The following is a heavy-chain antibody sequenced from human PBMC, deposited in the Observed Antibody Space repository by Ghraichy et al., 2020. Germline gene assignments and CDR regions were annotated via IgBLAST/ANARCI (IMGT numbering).Heavy chain of an antibody. CDR3: ARRYSSSWYWFDP. CDR1: GGSISSSSYY. D-gene: IGHD6-13*01. J-gene: IGHJ5*02. CDR2: IYYSGST. V-gene: IGHV4-39*07. Sequence: SETLSLTCTVSGGSISSSSYYWGWIRQPPGKGLGWIGSIYYSGSTYYNPSLKSRVTISVDTSKNQFSLKLSSVTAADTAVYYCARRYSSSWYWFDPWGQGTLVTVSS.